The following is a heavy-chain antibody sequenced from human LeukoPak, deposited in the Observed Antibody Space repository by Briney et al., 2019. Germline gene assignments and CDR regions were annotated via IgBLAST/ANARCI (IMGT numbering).Heavy chain of an antibody. D-gene: IGHD3-22*01. J-gene: IGHJ4*02. CDR3: AREDDSSGPFDY. CDR1: GGTFSIYA. V-gene: IGHV1-69*01. Sequence: GASVNVSCKASGGTFSIYAISWVRQAPGQGLEWMGGIIPIFGTANYAQKFQGRVTITADESTSTAYMELSSLRSEDTAVYYCAREDDSSGPFDYWGQGTLVTVSS. CDR2: IIPIFGTA.